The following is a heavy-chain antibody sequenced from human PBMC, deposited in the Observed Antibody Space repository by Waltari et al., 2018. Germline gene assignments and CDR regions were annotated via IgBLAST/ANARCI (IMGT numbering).Heavy chain of an antibody. CDR3: ARRNSRGYFDY. D-gene: IGHD1-7*01. CDR1: YW. J-gene: IGHJ4*02. V-gene: IGHV5-51*01. CDR2: IYPGDSDT. Sequence: YWIGWVRQMPGKGLEWMGIIYPGDSDTRYSPSFQGQVTISADKSISTAYLQWSSLKASDTAMYYCARRNSRGYFDYWGQGTLVTVSS.